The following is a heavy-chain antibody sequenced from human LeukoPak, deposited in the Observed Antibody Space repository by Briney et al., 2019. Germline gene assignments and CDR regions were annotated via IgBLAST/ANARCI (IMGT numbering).Heavy chain of an antibody. J-gene: IGHJ4*02. CDR3: ARDRRTIPGYGYYNMDV. Sequence: PSETLSLTCTVSGGSISSYYWSWIRQPPGKGLEWIGYIYYSGSTDYNPSLKSRVTISVDTSKNQFSLKLSSVTAADTAVYYCARDRRTIPGYGYYNMDVWGQGTLVTVSS. CDR2: IYYSGST. CDR1: GGSISSYY. D-gene: IGHD1-26*01. V-gene: IGHV4-59*01.